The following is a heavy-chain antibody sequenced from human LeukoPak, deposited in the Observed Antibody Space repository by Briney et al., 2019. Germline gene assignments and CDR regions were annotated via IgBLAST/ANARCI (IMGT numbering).Heavy chain of an antibody. J-gene: IGHJ4*02. CDR1: GFTLSAYE. Sequence: GGSLRLSCAASGFTLSAYEMKWVRQAPGLGLEWFSYISGSGSPTFYADSVKGRFTISRDNAKNSLYLQMNSLRAEDTAVYYCARDLRVTMNGGAAHWGQGTLVSVSS. V-gene: IGHV3-48*03. D-gene: IGHD3-10*01. CDR2: ISGSGSPT. CDR3: ARDLRVTMNGGAAH.